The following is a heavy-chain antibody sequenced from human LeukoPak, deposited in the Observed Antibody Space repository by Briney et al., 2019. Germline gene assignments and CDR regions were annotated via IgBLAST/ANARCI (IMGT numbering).Heavy chain of an antibody. D-gene: IGHD1-26*01. V-gene: IGHV4-59*01. Sequence: PSENLSLTCTVSGGSISSYYWSWIRQSPGKGLEWIGYIYYSGSTNYNPSLKSRVTISVDTSRNQFSLKLSSVTAADTAVYYCARVSGGSYYGFDYWGQGTLVTVSS. CDR2: IYYSGST. CDR1: GGSISSYY. J-gene: IGHJ4*02. CDR3: ARVSGGSYYGFDY.